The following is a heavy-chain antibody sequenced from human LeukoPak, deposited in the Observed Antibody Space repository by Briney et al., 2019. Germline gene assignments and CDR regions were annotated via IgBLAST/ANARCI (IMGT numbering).Heavy chain of an antibody. CDR2: IYYSGST. V-gene: IGHV4-39*07. CDR3: ARGVPVLRYPYFDY. J-gene: IGHJ4*02. CDR1: GGSISSSSYY. D-gene: IGHD3-9*01. Sequence: SETLSLTCTVSGGSISSSSYYWGWIRQAPGKGLEWIGSIYYSGSTYYNPSLKSRVTISVDTSKNQFSLKLSSVTAADTAVYYCARGVPVLRYPYFDYWGQGTLVTVSS.